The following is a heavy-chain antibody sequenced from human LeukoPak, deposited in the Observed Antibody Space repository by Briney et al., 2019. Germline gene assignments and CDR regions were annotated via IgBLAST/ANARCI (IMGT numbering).Heavy chain of an antibody. J-gene: IGHJ4*02. V-gene: IGHV4-34*01. D-gene: IGHD2-21*02. CDR1: GGSFSGYY. CDR3: ARVVVVVTTRIRTYYFDY. Sequence: SETLSLTCAVYGGSFSGYYWSWIRQPPGKGLEWIGEINHSGSTNYNPSLKRRVTISVDTSKNQFSLKLSSVTAADTAVYYCARVVVVVTTRIRTYYFDYWGQGTLVTVSS. CDR2: INHSGST.